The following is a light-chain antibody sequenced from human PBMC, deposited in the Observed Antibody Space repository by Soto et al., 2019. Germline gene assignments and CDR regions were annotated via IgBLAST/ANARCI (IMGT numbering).Light chain of an antibody. CDR3: LQDYTYPRT. Sequence: AIQMTQSPSSLSASVGDRVTITCRASQGIRNDLGWYQQRPGEAPKLLIYGTSNLQSEVPSRFSGSGSGTDFTLTISSLQPEDVATYYCLQDYTYPRTFGQGTKVEIK. CDR2: GTS. CDR1: QGIRND. V-gene: IGKV1-6*01. J-gene: IGKJ1*01.